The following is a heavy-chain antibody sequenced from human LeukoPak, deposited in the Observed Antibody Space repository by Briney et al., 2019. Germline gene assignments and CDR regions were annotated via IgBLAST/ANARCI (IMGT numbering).Heavy chain of an antibody. CDR3: AREVGASDFDY. J-gene: IGHJ4*02. CDR2: IYTSGST. D-gene: IGHD1-26*01. CDR1: GGSISSGSYY. V-gene: IGHV4-61*02. Sequence: SQTLSLTCTVSGGSISSGSYYWRWIRQPAGKGLEWIGRIYTSGSTNYNPSLKSRVTISVDTSKNQFSLKLSSVTAADTAVYYCAREVGASDFDYWGQGTLVTVSS.